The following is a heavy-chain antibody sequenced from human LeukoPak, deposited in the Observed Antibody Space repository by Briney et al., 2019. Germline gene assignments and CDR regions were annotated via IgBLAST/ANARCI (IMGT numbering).Heavy chain of an antibody. J-gene: IGHJ6*02. CDR3: ARDDSPYYYYGMDV. CDR1: GGTFSSYA. Sequence: SVKVSCTASGGTFSSYAISWVRQAPGQGLEWMGGIIPIFGTANYAQKFQGRVTITADESTSTAYMELSSLRSEDTAVYYCARDDSPYYYYGMDVWGQGTTVTVSS. D-gene: IGHD3-22*01. CDR2: IIPIFGTA. V-gene: IGHV1-69*01.